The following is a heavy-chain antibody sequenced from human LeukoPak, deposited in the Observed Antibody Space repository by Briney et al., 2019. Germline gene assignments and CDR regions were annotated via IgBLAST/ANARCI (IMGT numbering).Heavy chain of an antibody. D-gene: IGHD6-13*01. J-gene: IGHJ4*02. CDR3: ARAAPSWYPYYFDY. CDR1: GFTFNDYD. CDR2: IRSSGSSM. Sequence: GGSLRLSCAASGFTFNDYDMNWIRQAPGKGLEWVSYIRSSGSSMSYIDSVKGRFTISRDNAKNSLYLQMNSLRAEDTAVYYCARAAPSWYPYYFDYWGQGTLVTVSS. V-gene: IGHV3-11*04.